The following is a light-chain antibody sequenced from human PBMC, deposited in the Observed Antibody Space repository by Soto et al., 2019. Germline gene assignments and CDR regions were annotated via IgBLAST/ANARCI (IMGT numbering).Light chain of an antibody. J-gene: IGLJ3*02. Sequence: VLTQPPSASGTPGQRVTISCSGSSSNIGSKTVNWYQQLPGTAPKLLIYSNNQRPSGVPDRFSGSKSGTSASLAISGLQSEDEADYYCAAWDDSLNGWVFGGGTKLTVL. CDR1: SSNIGSKT. V-gene: IGLV1-44*01. CDR2: SNN. CDR3: AAWDDSLNGWV.